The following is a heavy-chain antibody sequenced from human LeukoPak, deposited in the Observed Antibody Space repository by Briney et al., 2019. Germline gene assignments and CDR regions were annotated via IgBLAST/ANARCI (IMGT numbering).Heavy chain of an antibody. CDR2: ISYDGSNK. CDR3: AKGRERQNFDWLLFDN. Sequence: GRSLRLSCAASGFTFSSYGMHWVRQVPGKGPEWVTVISYDGSNKYYADSVKGRFTISRDNSKNTLYLQMNSLRVEDTAVYYCAKGRERQNFDWLLFDNWGQGTLVTVSS. J-gene: IGHJ4*02. D-gene: IGHD3-9*01. CDR1: GFTFSSYG. V-gene: IGHV3-30*18.